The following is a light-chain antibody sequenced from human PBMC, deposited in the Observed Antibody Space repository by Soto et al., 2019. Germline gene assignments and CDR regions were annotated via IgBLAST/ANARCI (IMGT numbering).Light chain of an antibody. V-gene: IGKV4-1*01. Sequence: DIVMTQSPDSLAVSLGARATINCKSSQSVLYSSNTKNYLAWYQQKPGQPPKLLIYWASTRESGVPDRFSGSGSGTDFTLTISSLQAEDVAVYYCQQYYSTLSFTFGQGTKLEIK. CDR3: QQYYSTLSFT. J-gene: IGKJ2*01. CDR1: QSVLYSSNTKNY. CDR2: WAS.